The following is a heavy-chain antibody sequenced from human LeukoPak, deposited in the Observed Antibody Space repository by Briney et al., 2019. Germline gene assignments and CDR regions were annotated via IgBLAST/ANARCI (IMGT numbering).Heavy chain of an antibody. D-gene: IGHD4-11*01. CDR1: GGSISSSSYY. Sequence: KPSETLSLTCTVSGGSISSSSYYWGWIRQPPGKGLEWIGSIYYSGSTYYNPSLKSRVTISVDTSKNQFSLKLSSVTAADTAVYHCARPRRAVTTSGYYYYMDVWGKGTTVTVSS. CDR3: ARPRRAVTTSGYYYYMDV. J-gene: IGHJ6*03. CDR2: IYYSGST. V-gene: IGHV4-39*01.